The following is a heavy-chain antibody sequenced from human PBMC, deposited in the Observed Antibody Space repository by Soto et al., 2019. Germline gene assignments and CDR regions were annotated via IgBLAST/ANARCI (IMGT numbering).Heavy chain of an antibody. CDR2: IYSGGTT. CDR1: GLIVSSNY. Sequence: EVRLVESGGGLIQPGGSLRLSCAASGLIVSSNYMTWVRQAPGKGLEWVSVIYSGGTTYFADSVKGRFTISRDKSKNTMYLQMNSLRAEDTAVYYCATHTFGGVIVKDFWGQGTLVTVSS. V-gene: IGHV3-53*01. D-gene: IGHD3-16*02. J-gene: IGHJ4*02. CDR3: ATHTFGGVIVKDF.